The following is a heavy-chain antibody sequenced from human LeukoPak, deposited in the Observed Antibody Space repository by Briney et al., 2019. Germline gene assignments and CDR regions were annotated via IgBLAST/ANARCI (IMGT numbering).Heavy chain of an antibody. D-gene: IGHD3-16*02. CDR3: ARDDGYYDYVWGSYRLTTPGYFDY. CDR2: ISWNSGSI. J-gene: IGHJ4*02. Sequence: PGRSLRLSCAASGFTFGDYAMHWVRQVPGKGLEWVSRISWNSGSIDYGDSVKGRFTISRDNAKNTLYLQMNSLRAEDTAVYYCARDDGYYDYVWGSYRLTTPGYFDYWGQGTLVTVSS. V-gene: IGHV3-9*01. CDR1: GFTFGDYA.